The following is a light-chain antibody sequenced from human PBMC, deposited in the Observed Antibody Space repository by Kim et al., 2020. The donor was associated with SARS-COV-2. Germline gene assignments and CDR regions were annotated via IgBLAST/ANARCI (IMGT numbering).Light chain of an antibody. CDR1: QSVRNNY. V-gene: IGKV3-20*01. Sequence: EIVLTQSPGTLSLSPGERATLSCRASQSVRNNYLAWYQQKPGQAPRLLVYGASGRATGIPERFSGSGSGTDFTLTITRLEPEDFAVYFCQQYGTSPRTFGQGTKLEI. J-gene: IGKJ2*01. CDR3: QQYGTSPRT. CDR2: GAS.